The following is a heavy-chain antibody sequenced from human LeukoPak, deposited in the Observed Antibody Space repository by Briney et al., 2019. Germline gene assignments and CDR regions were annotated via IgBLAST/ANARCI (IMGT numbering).Heavy chain of an antibody. J-gene: IGHJ3*02. D-gene: IGHD6-19*01. CDR3: ARHLSSASHAFDI. CDR2: IYYSGST. V-gene: IGHV4-59*08. CDR1: GCSISRYY. Sequence: SETLSLTCNVSGCSISRYYWSWTRQSPGKGLEWIGNIYYSGSTNYNPSLESRVTISVDTSKNQLSLKLNCVTAADTAVYYCARHLSSASHAFDIWGQGTMVTVSS.